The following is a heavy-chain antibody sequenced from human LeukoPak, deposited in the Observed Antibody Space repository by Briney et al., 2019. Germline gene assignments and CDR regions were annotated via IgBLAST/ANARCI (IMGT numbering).Heavy chain of an antibody. CDR2: ISYDGSNK. CDR1: GFTFSTYT. J-gene: IGHJ3*02. D-gene: IGHD4-23*01. CDR3: AKSVHGGKTGLVSPFEI. V-gene: IGHV3-30*04. Sequence: GGSLRLSCAASGFTFSTYTTHWVRQTPGKGLEWVAAIISYDGSNKYYAESVKGRFTVSRDNSKNTLYLRMNGLRPEDTAVFYCAKSVHGGKTGLVSPFEILGQGTRVSVSS.